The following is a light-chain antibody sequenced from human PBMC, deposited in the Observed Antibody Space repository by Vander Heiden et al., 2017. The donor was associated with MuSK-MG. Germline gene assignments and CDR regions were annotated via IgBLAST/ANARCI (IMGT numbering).Light chain of an antibody. V-gene: IGKV1-39*01. CDR1: QSISSY. Sequence: IQMTQSPSSLSASVGDRVTITCRASQSISSYLNWYQQKPGKAPKLLIYAASSLLSGVPERFSGSGSGTDFTLTISRLQPEDFATYYCQQSYSTPSTFGPGTQVEIK. J-gene: IGKJ5*01. CDR3: QQSYSTPST. CDR2: AAS.